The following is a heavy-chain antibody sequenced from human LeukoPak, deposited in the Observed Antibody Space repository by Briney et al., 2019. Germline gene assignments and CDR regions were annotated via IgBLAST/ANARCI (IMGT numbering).Heavy chain of an antibody. V-gene: IGHV1-2*06. J-gene: IGHJ5*02. CDR1: GYTFTGYY. Sequence: ASVKVSCKASGYTFTGYYMHWVRQAPGQGLEWMGRINPNSGGTNYAQKFQGRVTMTRDTSISTAYMELSRLRSDATAVYYCARVRENLSGGSWRRYWFDPWGQGTLVTVSS. CDR3: ARVRENLSGGSWRRYWFDP. CDR2: INPNSGGT. D-gene: IGHD2-15*01.